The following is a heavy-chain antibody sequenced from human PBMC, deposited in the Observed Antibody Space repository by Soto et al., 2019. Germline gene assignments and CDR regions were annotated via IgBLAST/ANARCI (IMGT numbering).Heavy chain of an antibody. CDR1: GFTFSDHY. CDR3: AREKGVTGTTLGSYAFDI. D-gene: IGHD1-20*01. CDR2: TRNKANSYTT. J-gene: IGHJ3*02. V-gene: IGHV3-72*01. Sequence: GGSLRLSCAASGFTFSDHYMDWVRQAPGKGLEWVGRTRNKANSYTTEYAASVKGRFTISRDDSKNSLYLQMNSLKTEDTAVYYCAREKGVTGTTLGSYAFDIWGQGTMVTVSS.